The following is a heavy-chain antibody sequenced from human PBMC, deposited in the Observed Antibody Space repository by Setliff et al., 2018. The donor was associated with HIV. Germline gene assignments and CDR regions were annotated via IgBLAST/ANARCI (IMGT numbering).Heavy chain of an antibody. CDR1: GGSFTEYF. Sequence: SETLSLTCEVSGGSFTEYFWTWIRQPPGKGLEWIGEINHRGSTNYNSSLKSRVTIGVDTSKNQFSLNLSAVTAADTAVYYCARGSVFWDRGNHYQYMDVWATGTTVTVSS. D-gene: IGHD3-10*01. CDR2: INHRGST. J-gene: IGHJ6*03. V-gene: IGHV4-34*01. CDR3: ARGSVFWDRGNHYQYMDV.